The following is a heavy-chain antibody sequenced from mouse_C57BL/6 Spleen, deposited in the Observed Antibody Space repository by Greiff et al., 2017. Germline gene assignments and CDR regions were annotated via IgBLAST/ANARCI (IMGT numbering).Heavy chain of an antibody. Sequence: VQLQQPGAELVRPGSSVKLSCKASGYTFTSYWMDWVKQRPGQGLEWIGNIYPSDSETPYNQKFKDKATLTVDKSSSTAYMQLSSLTSEDSAVYYCASPYGSSSWFAYWGQGTLVTVSA. CDR1: GYTFTSYW. CDR2: IYPSDSET. CDR3: ASPYGSSSWFAY. D-gene: IGHD1-1*01. J-gene: IGHJ3*01. V-gene: IGHV1-61*01.